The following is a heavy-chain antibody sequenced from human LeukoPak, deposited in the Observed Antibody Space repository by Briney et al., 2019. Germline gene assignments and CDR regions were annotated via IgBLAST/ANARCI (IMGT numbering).Heavy chain of an antibody. J-gene: IGHJ6*02. CDR2: FDPEDGET. CDR3: ATQLSSSGYCAYYYYGMDV. D-gene: IGHD3-3*01. CDR1: GYTLTELS. V-gene: IGHV1-24*01. Sequence: ASVKVSCKVSGYTLTELSMHWVRQAPGKGLEWMGGFDPEDGETIYAQKFQGRVTMTEDTSTDTAYMELSSLRSEDTAVYYCATQLSSSGYCAYYYYGMDVWGQGTTVTVSS.